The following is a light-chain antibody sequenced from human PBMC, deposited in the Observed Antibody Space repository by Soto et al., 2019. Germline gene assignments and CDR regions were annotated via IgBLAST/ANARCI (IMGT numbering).Light chain of an antibody. Sequence: QSVLTQPASVSGSPGQSITISCSGSSSNIGRNYVSWHQQFPGTAPKVLIYDDNHRPSGIPDRFSGSKSGTSATLDITGLQTGDEADYYCGTWDINLSVVVFGGGTKLTVL. CDR2: DDN. V-gene: IGLV1-51*01. CDR1: SSNIGRNY. CDR3: GTWDINLSVVV. J-gene: IGLJ2*01.